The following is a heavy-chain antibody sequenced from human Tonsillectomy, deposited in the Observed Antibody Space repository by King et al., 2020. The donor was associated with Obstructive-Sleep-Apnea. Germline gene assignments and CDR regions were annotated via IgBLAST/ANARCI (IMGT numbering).Heavy chain of an antibody. D-gene: IGHD3-10*01. CDR1: GFTFSNAW. Sequence: VQLVESGGGLVKPGGSLRLSCAASGFTFSNAWMSWVRQAPGKGLEWVGHIKSKTDGGTTDYSAPGKGRFTISRDDSKKRLYLQMNSLKTVDTAVYYCTTDLWFGELYAYFDYWGQGTLVTVSS. CDR3: TTDLWFGELYAYFDY. J-gene: IGHJ4*02. V-gene: IGHV3-15*01. CDR2: IKSKTDGGTT.